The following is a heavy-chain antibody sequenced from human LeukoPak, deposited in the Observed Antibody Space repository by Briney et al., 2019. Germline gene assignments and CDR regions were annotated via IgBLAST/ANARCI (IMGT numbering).Heavy chain of an antibody. CDR2: ISGSSGST. Sequence: GGSPRLSCAASGFTFSSYAMSWVRQAPGKGLEWVSAISGSSGSTYYADSVKGRFTISRDNSKNTLYLQMNSLRAEDTAVYYCAKDIVVVVAATIGMDVWGKGTTVTVSS. J-gene: IGHJ6*04. V-gene: IGHV3-23*01. CDR3: AKDIVVVVAATIGMDV. D-gene: IGHD2-15*01. CDR1: GFTFSSYA.